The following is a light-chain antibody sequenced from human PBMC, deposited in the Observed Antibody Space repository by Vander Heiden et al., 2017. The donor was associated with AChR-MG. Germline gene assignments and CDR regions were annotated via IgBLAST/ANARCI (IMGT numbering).Light chain of an antibody. J-gene: IGLJ2*01. V-gene: IGLV3-25*03. Sequence: SYELTQPSSVSGSPGQTARITCSGDAFPKQYAYWYQQEPGQAPVLVIYKDSERPSGIPGRFSGSNSGTTVTLTISGVQAEDEADYYCQSADSSGTYGVFGGGTKLTVL. CDR3: QSADSSGTYGV. CDR2: KDS. CDR1: AFPKQY.